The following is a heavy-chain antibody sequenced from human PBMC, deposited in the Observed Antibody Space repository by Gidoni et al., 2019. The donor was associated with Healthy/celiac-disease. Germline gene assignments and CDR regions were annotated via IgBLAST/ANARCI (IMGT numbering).Heavy chain of an antibody. D-gene: IGHD3-22*01. V-gene: IGHV3-15*01. CDR3: SRDRDSSGYYGFGTFDY. Sequence: EVQLVESGGGLVKPGGSLRLSCAASGFTFSNAWMSWVRQAPGKGLEWVGRIKSKTDGGTTDYAAPVKGRFTISRDDSKNTLYLQMNSLKTEDTAVYYCSRDRDSSGYYGFGTFDYWGQGTLVTVSS. CDR1: GFTFSNAW. J-gene: IGHJ4*02. CDR2: IKSKTDGGTT.